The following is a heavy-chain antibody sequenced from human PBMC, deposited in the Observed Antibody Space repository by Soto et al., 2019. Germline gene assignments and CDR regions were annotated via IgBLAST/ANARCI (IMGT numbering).Heavy chain of an antibody. J-gene: IGHJ4*02. V-gene: IGHV3-23*01. D-gene: IGHD2-8*02. Sequence: EVQLLESGGDLLQPGGSLRLSCAASGFIFSSYAMGWVRQAPGKGLEWVSAISGRGGTIYYADSVKGRFTISRDNSKNTLYLQMNTRRGQDSAVYYCTRGSASGAFDYWGQGALVTVSS. CDR2: ISGRGGTI. CDR3: TRGSASGAFDY. CDR1: GFIFSSYA.